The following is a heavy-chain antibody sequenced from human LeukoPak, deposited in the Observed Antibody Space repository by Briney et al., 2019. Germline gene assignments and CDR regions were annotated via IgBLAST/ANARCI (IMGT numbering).Heavy chain of an antibody. J-gene: IGHJ4*02. D-gene: IGHD3-22*01. CDR2: IYYSGST. Sequence: SETQSLTCTVSGGSISSYYWTWIRQPPGKGLEWIGYIYYSGSTNYNPSLKSRVTISVDTSENRFSLNLSSVTAADTAVYYCARVRVSSSSHPWYFDYWGQGTLVTVSS. CDR3: ARVRVSSSSHPWYFDY. CDR1: GGSISSYY. V-gene: IGHV4-59*01.